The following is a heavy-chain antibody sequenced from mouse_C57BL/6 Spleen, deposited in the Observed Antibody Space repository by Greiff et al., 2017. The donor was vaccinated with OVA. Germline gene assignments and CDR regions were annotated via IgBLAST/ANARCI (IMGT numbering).Heavy chain of an antibody. CDR3: TRPLTGSDY. CDR1: GYTFTDYE. Sequence: VQLQQSGAELVRPGASVTLSCKASGYTFTDYEMHWVKQTPVHGLEWIGAIDPETGGTADNQKFKGKATLTADKSSSTAYMELRSLTSEDSAVYYCTRPLTGSDYWGQGTTLTVSS. D-gene: IGHD4-1*01. V-gene: IGHV1-15*01. J-gene: IGHJ2*01. CDR2: IDPETGGT.